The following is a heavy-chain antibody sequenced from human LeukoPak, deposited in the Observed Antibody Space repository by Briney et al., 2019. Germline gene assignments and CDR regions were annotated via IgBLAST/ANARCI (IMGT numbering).Heavy chain of an antibody. CDR3: VRGRYDVLTGYNDAFDI. J-gene: IGHJ3*02. D-gene: IGHD3-9*01. CDR2: IKQDGTEK. CDR1: GFTFGTYW. Sequence: GGSLRLSYAASGFTFGTYWMGWVRHAPGKGMEWVANIKQDGTEKSYVDSVKGRFTISRDNAKNSLYLQMNSLRAEDTAVYYCVRGRYDVLTGYNDAFDIWGHGTLVAVSS. V-gene: IGHV3-7*01.